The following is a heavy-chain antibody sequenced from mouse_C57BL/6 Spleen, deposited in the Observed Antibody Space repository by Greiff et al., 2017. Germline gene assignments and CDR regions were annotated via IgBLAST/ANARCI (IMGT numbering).Heavy chain of an antibody. CDR1: GYTFTSYG. J-gene: IGHJ4*01. Sequence: VQLQESGAELARPGASVKLSCKASGYTFTSYGISWVKQRTGQGLEWIGEIYPRSGNTYYNEKFKGKATLTADKSSSTAYMELRSLTSEDSAVYFCARWGNYEAMDYWGQGTSVTVSS. CDR2: IYPRSGNT. CDR3: ARWGNYEAMDY. V-gene: IGHV1-81*01. D-gene: IGHD2-1*01.